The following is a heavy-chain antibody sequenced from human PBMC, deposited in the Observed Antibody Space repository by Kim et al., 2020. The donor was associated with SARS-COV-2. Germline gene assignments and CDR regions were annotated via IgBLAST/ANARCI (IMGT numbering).Heavy chain of an antibody. CDR3: ARVWNYDSSGSAYFDY. Sequence: TLSLTCTVSGGSISSGGYYWSWIRQHPGKGLEWIGYIYYSGSTYYNPSLKSRVTISVDTSKNQFSLKLSSVTAADTAVYYCARVWNYDSSGSAYFDYWGQGTLVTVSS. CDR2: IYYSGST. J-gene: IGHJ4*02. CDR1: GGSISSGGYY. V-gene: IGHV4-31*03. D-gene: IGHD3-22*01.